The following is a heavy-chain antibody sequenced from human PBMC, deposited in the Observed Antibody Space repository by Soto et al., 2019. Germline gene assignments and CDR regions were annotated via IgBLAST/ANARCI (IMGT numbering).Heavy chain of an antibody. J-gene: IGHJ3*02. CDR3: AREDILTGYGAFDI. D-gene: IGHD3-9*01. V-gene: IGHV3-21*01. Sequence: GGSLRLSCAASGFTFSSYSMNWVRQAPGKGLEWVSSISSSSSYIYYADSMKGRFTISRDNAKNSLYLQMNSLRAEDTAVYYCAREDILTGYGAFDIWGQGTMVTVSS. CDR1: GFTFSSYS. CDR2: ISSSSSYI.